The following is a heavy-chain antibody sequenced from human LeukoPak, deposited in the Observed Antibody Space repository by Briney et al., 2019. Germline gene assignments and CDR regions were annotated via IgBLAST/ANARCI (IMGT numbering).Heavy chain of an antibody. CDR3: AMQEYPTYFQH. J-gene: IGHJ1*01. CDR2: IYYSGST. D-gene: IGHD6-6*01. V-gene: IGHV4-59*01. Sequence: SETLSLTCTVSGGSISSYYWSWIRQPPRKGLEWIGYIYYSGSTNYNPSLKSRVTISVDTSKNQFSLKLSSVTAADTAVYYCAMQEYPTYFQHWGQGTLVTVSS. CDR1: GGSISSYY.